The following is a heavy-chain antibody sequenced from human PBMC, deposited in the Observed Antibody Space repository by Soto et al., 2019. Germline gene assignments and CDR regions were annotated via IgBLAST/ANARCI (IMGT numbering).Heavy chain of an antibody. CDR2: TSAYNGNT. Sequence: ASVKVSCKASGYTFTSYGITWVRQAPGQGLEWMGWTSAYNGNTNYAQKFQGRDTMTTDKSTNTVYMELRSLRSDDTAVYYCAYDNLTGYHDYWGQGTLVTVSS. CDR1: GYTFTSYG. CDR3: AYDNLTGYHDY. D-gene: IGHD3-9*01. V-gene: IGHV1-18*04. J-gene: IGHJ4*02.